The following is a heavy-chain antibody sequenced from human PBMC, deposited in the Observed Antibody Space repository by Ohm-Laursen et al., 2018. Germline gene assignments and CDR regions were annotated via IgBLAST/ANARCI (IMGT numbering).Heavy chain of an antibody. CDR3: AKADSIAVAGNVPTLFDP. V-gene: IGHV3-9*01. Sequence: SLRLSCAASGFTFDDYAMHWVRQAPGKGLEWVSGISWNSGSIGYADSVKGRFTISRDNAKNSLYLQMNSLRAEDTALYYCAKADSIAVAGNVPTLFDPWGQGALVTVSS. J-gene: IGHJ5*02. D-gene: IGHD6-19*01. CDR1: GFTFDDYA. CDR2: ISWNSGSI.